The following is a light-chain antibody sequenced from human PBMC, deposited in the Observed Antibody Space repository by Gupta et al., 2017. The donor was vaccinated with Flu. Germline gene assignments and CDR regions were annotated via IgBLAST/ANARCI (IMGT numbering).Light chain of an antibody. CDR1: SSDVGGYVF. V-gene: IGLV2-14*01. CDR3: SSFTTSSTVV. J-gene: IGLJ2*01. CDR2: EVN. Sequence: QSPLPQPAPVSGSPGPSITISCTGTSSDVGGYVFVSWYQQHPGKAPKLMIYEVNNRPSGVSNRFSGSKSGNAASLTISGLQAEDEADYYCSSFTTSSTVVFGGGTKLTVL.